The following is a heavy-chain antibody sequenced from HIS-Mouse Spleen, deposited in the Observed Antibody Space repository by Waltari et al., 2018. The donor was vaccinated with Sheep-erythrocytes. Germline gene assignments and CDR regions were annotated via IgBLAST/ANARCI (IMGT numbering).Heavy chain of an antibody. Sequence: QLQLQESGPGLVKPSETLSLTCTVSGGSISSSSYYWGWICQPPGKGLEWIGSIYYSGSTYYTPFLKSRVTISVDTSKNQFSLKLSSVTAADTAVYYCARDTNWGGDAFDIWGQGTMVTVSS. CDR1: GGSISSSSYY. CDR3: ARDTNWGGDAFDI. CDR2: IYYSGST. J-gene: IGHJ3*02. D-gene: IGHD7-27*01. V-gene: IGHV4-39*02.